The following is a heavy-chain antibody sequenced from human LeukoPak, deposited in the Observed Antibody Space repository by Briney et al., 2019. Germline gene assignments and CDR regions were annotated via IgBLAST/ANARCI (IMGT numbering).Heavy chain of an antibody. CDR2: ISAYNGNT. CDR3: ARDIRYYDSSGRFDY. V-gene: IGHV1-18*01. D-gene: IGHD3-22*01. CDR1: GYTFTSYG. Sequence: ASVKVSCKASGYTFTSYGISWVRQAPGQGLEWMGWISAYNGNTNYAQKLQGRVTMTTDTSTSTAYMELRSLRSDDTAVYYCARDIRYYDSSGRFDYWGQGTLVTVSS. J-gene: IGHJ4*02.